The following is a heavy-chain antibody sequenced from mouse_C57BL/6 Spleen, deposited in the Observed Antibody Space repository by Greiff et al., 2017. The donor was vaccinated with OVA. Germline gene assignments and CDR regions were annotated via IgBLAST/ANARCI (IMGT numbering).Heavy chain of an antibody. J-gene: IGHJ2*01. V-gene: IGHV1-9*01. Sequence: QVQLKESGAELMKPGASVKLSCKATGYTFTGYWIEWVKQRPGHGLEWIGEILPGSGSTNYNEKFKGKATFTADTSSNTAYMQLSSLTTEDSAIYYCARDDYGSRQLRLLDYVDYWGQGTTLTVSS. CDR2: ILPGSGST. CDR3: ARDDYGSRQLRLLDYVDY. D-gene: IGHD3-2*02. CDR1: GYTFTGYW.